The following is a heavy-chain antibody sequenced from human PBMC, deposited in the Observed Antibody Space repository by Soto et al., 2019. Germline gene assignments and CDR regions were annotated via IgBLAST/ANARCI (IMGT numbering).Heavy chain of an antibody. V-gene: IGHV3-33*01. CDR2: IWYDGSNK. D-gene: IGHD4-17*01. CDR3: ARDGSAVTTSINHYYYYGMDV. Sequence: QVQLVESGGGVVQPGRSLRLSCAASGFTFSSYGMHWVRQAPGKGLEWVAVIWYDGSNKYYADSVKGRFTISRDNSKNTLYLQMNSLRAEDTAVYYCARDGSAVTTSINHYYYYGMDVW. J-gene: IGHJ6*01. CDR1: GFTFSSYG.